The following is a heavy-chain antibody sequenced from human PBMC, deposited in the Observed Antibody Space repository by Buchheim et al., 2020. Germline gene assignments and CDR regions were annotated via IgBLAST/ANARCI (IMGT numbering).Heavy chain of an antibody. D-gene: IGHD3-22*01. CDR1: GFTFSSYE. CDR2: ISTRGSTI. CDR3: ARVIGYYDSSGYCYSPYFDY. J-gene: IGHJ4*02. Sequence: EVQLVESGGGLVQPGGSLRLSCAASGFTFSSYEMNWVRQAPGKGLEWVSYISTRGSTIYYADSVKGRFTISRDNAKNSLYLQMNSLRAEDTAVYYCARVIGYYDSSGYCYSPYFDYWGQGTL. V-gene: IGHV3-48*03.